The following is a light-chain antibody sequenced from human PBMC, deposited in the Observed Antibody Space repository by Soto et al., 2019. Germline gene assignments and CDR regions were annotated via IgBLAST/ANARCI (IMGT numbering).Light chain of an antibody. J-gene: IGKJ1*01. CDR2: ASS. V-gene: IGKV1-9*01. CDR3: QQVDSYPRT. CDR1: QGIGTY. Sequence: TQSPSSLSASVGDRVTVTCRASQGIGTYLVWYQQKSGKAPTVLIYASSTLQTGVPSRFSGSGSGTDFSLTISSLHPEDVATYYCQQVDSYPRTFGQGTKVDIK.